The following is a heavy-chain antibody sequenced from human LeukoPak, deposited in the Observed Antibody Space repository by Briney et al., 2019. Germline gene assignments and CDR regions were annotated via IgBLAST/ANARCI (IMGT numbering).Heavy chain of an antibody. CDR2: ISAYNGNT. CDR3: ARVDPPAQYCSDGSCYYYFQH. J-gene: IGHJ1*01. V-gene: IGHV1-18*01. Sequence: ASVKVSCKASGYTFTSYGISWVRQAPRQGLEWMGWISAYNGNTNYAQKLQGRVTMTTDTSTSTAYMELRSLRSDDTAVYYCARVDPPAQYCSDGSCYYYFQHWGQGTLVTVSS. D-gene: IGHD2-15*01. CDR1: GYTFTSYG.